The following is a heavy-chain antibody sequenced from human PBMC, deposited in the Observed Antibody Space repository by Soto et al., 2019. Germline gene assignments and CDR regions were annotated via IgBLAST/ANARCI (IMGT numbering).Heavy chain of an antibody. CDR2: IRQDGAEK. Sequence: EVQLVESGGGLVQPGWSLRLSCATSGYTFGNFWMSWVRRAPGKGLEWVATIRQDGAEKHYVDSVKGRFTISRDNAKSSLSLEMSSLRDEDTAVYFCARGQSLDFWGQGTMVTVSA. J-gene: IGHJ3*01. CDR1: GYTFGNFW. CDR3: ARGQSLDF. V-gene: IGHV3-7*03.